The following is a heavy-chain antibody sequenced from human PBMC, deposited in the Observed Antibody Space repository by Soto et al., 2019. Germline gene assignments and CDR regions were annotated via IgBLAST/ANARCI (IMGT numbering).Heavy chain of an antibody. D-gene: IGHD3-22*01. CDR3: ARDYDSSGDY. CDR1: GGSISTSSYY. CDR2: IYYSGST. V-gene: IGHV4-39*01. J-gene: IGHJ4*02. Sequence: QLQLQESGPGLVKPSETLSLTCTVSGGSISTSSYYWGWIRQPPGKGLEWIGTIYYSGSTYYNPSLKSRVTISVDTSKNQFSLKLSSLTAADTAGYYCARDYDSSGDYWGQGTLVTVSS.